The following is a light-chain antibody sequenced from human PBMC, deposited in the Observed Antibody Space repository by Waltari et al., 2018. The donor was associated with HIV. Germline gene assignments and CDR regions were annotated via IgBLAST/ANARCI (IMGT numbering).Light chain of an antibody. CDR1: SPHIEKNY. Sequence: QSVLTQPPSLSAAPGPRVTISCSGSSPHIEKNYVSWYQQLPGTAPNPLIYENDKRPSGIPDRFSGSQSGTSATLGITGLQTGDEADYYCGTWDTSLSVGVFGGGTKLTVL. V-gene: IGLV1-51*02. CDR3: GTWDTSLSVGV. CDR2: END. J-gene: IGLJ3*02.